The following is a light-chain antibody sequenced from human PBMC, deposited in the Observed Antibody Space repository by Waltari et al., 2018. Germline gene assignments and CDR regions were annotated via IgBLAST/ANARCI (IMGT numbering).Light chain of an antibody. CDR1: ALPKKY. J-gene: IGLJ2*01. Sequence: SYELTQPPSASVSPGQTARITSSGDALPKKYAYWYQQKSCQAPVLAIYEDTERPSGIPERFSGSSSGTMATLTISGAQVEDEADYYCYSGDDSGNQEVFGGGTKLTVL. V-gene: IGLV3-10*01. CDR3: YSGDDSGNQEV. CDR2: EDT.